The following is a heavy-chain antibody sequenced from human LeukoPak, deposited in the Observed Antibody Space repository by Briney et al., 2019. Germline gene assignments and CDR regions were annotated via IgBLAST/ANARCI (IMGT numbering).Heavy chain of an antibody. V-gene: IGHV4-39*01. CDR3: ARLGGYILSRNAFDI. CDR1: GCSVSSNAYY. CDR2: AYFSGHK. Sequence: NSSETLSLTCTVAGCSVSSNAYYWGWIRQTPGKGLEWIGNAYFSGHKYYNPSLKSRVTIFVDTSKNEFSLKLSSVTAADTAVYYCARLGGYILSRNAFDIWGRGTLVTVSS. D-gene: IGHD5-12*01. J-gene: IGHJ3*02.